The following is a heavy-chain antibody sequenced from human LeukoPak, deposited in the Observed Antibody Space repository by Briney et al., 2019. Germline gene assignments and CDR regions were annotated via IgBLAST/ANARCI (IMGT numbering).Heavy chain of an antibody. CDR1: GGSFSGYY. J-gene: IGHJ4*02. CDR3: AKDLVVVRGVLDYYFDY. V-gene: IGHV4-34*01. CDR2: INHSGST. Sequence: SETLSLTCAVYGGSFSGYYWSWIRQPPGKGLEWIGEINHSGSTNYNPSLKSRVTISVDTSKNQFSLKLSSVTAADTAVYYCAKDLVVVRGVLDYYFDYWGQGTLVTVSS. D-gene: IGHD3-10*01.